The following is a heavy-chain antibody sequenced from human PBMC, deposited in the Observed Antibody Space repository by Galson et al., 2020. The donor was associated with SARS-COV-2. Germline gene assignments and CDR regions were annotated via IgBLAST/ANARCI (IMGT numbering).Heavy chain of an antibody. D-gene: IGHD6-6*01. CDR3: ARATSTARPPYYYYYMDV. V-gene: IGHV3-13*01. J-gene: IGHJ6*03. Sequence: GGSLRLSCAASGFTFSSYDMHWVRQAKGKGLEWVSAIGTAGDTYYPGSVKGRFTISRENAKNSLYLQMNSLRAGDTAVYYCARATSTARPPYYYYYMDVWGKGTTVTVSS. CDR2: IGTAGDT. CDR1: GFTFSSYD.